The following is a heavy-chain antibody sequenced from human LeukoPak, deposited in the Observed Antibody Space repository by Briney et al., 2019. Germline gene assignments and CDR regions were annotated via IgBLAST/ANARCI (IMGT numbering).Heavy chain of an antibody. D-gene: IGHD2-2*01. CDR1: GITLSSYD. Sequence: PGRSLRLSCAASGITLSSYDMHWGRQAPGKALEWVAVISYDGSNKDYADSVKGRFTISRDNSKNTLDLQMSSLRAEDTAVYFCARVSYCTSTSCYDYWGQGTLVTVSS. V-gene: IGHV3-30-3*01. CDR3: ARVSYCTSTSCYDY. J-gene: IGHJ4*02. CDR2: ISYDGSNK.